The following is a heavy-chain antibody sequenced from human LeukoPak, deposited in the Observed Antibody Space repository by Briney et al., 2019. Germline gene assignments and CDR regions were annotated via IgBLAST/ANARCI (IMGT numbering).Heavy chain of an antibody. Sequence: SETLSLTCAVYGGSFSGYYWSWIRQPPGKGLEWIGEINHSGSTNYNPSLKSRVTISVDTSKNQFSLKLSSVTAADTAVYYCARGQRIFGVVSRSLPIDIWGQGTMVTVSS. V-gene: IGHV4-34*01. CDR2: INHSGST. J-gene: IGHJ3*02. D-gene: IGHD3-3*01. CDR3: ARGQRIFGVVSRSLPIDI. CDR1: GGSFSGYY.